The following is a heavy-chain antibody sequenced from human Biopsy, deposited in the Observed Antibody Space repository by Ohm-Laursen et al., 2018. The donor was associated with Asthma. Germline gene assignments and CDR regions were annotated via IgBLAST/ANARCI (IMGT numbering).Heavy chain of an antibody. V-gene: IGHV4-59*01. CDR3: ARGVDRVTGPLDHFDS. CDR1: GGSINNFY. CDR2: VYYSGST. Sequence: SETLSLTCFVSGGSINNFYWSWIRQPPGKGLESIGHVYYSGSTNYNPSLKSRVTISIDASKNQFSLKLTSVTAADTAVYYCARGVDRVTGPLDHFDSWGQGTLVTVSS. D-gene: IGHD2-21*02. J-gene: IGHJ4*02.